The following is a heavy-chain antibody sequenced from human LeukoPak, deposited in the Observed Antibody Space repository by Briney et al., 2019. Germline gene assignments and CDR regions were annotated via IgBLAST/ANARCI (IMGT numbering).Heavy chain of an antibody. CDR2: IISSSSYT. CDR3: ARRSTGNFNY. Sequence: KSGGSLRLSCAASGFTFSDYYMSWIRQAPGKGLEWVSYIISSSSYTNYADSVKGRFTISRDNAKNSLYLQMNSLRTEDTVVYYCARRSTGNFNYWGQGTLVTVSS. J-gene: IGHJ4*02. V-gene: IGHV3-11*03. CDR1: GFTFSDYY.